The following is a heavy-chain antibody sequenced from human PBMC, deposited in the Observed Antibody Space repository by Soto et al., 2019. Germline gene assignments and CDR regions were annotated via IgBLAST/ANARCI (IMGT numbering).Heavy chain of an antibody. V-gene: IGHV1-2*04. Sequence: QVQLVQSGAEVRKPGASVTVSCRSSGDSFNDYYIHWVRQAPGQGFGWMGWINPNGGVTKYAQKFQGWVSMTRDTSIRTVYMQLSRLRSDDTAVYYCARESGGATATLDYYYFFMDVWGTGTMVTVSS. CDR3: ARESGGATATLDYYYFFMDV. CDR2: INPNGGVT. J-gene: IGHJ6*03. D-gene: IGHD5-12*01. CDR1: GDSFNDYY.